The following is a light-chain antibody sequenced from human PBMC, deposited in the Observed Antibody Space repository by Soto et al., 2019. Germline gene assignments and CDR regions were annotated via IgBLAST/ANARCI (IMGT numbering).Light chain of an antibody. J-gene: IGLJ2*01. V-gene: IGLV2-14*01. Sequence: QSALTQPASVSGSPGQPITISCTGTSSDVGAYNYVSWYQQHPGKAPKLMIYEVSNRPSGVSNRFSGSKSGNTASLTISGLQAEDEADYYCSSYTSSSTLVFGGGTKLTVL. CDR1: SSDVGAYNY. CDR2: EVS. CDR3: SSYTSSSTLV.